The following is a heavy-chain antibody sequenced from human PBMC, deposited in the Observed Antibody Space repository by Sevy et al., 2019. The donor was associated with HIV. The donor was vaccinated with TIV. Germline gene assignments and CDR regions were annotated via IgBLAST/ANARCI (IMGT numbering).Heavy chain of an antibody. CDR2: ISSNGGST. V-gene: IGHV3-64D*06. D-gene: IGHD3-3*01. Sequence: GGSLRLSCSASGFTFSSYAMHWVRQAPGKGLEYVSAISSNGGSTYYADSVKGRFTISRDNSKNTLYLQMSSLRAEDTAVDYCVKGSDCWSGRGRYYYYGMDVWGQGTTVTVSS. CDR3: VKGSDCWSGRGRYYYYGMDV. CDR1: GFTFSSYA. J-gene: IGHJ6*02.